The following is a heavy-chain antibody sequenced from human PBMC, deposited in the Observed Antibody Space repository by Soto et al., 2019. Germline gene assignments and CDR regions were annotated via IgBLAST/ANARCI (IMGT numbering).Heavy chain of an antibody. D-gene: IGHD2-21*02. V-gene: IGHV1-2*02. CDR2: INPNSGGT. CDR1: GYTFTGYY. J-gene: IGHJ6*02. CDR3: AREGEQAYCGGDCPGQNYYYGMDV. Sequence: GASVKVSCKASGYTFTGYYMHWVRQAPGQGLEWMGWINPNSGGTNYAQKFQGRVTMTRDTSISTAYMKLSRLRSDDTAVYYCAREGEQAYCGGDCPGQNYYYGMDVWGQGTTVTVSS.